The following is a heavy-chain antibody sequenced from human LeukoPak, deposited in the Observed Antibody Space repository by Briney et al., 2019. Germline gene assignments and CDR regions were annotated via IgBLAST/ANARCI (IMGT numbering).Heavy chain of an antibody. J-gene: IGHJ4*02. CDR1: GYTFTSYA. D-gene: IGHD5-12*01. Sequence: ASVKVSCKASGYTFTSYAMHWVRQAPGQRLEWMGWINAGNGNTKYSQKFQGRVTITRDTSASTAYMELSSLRSEDTAVYYGARSGNGRAVLDYWGQGTLVTVSS. V-gene: IGHV1-3*01. CDR3: ARSGNGRAVLDY. CDR2: INAGNGNT.